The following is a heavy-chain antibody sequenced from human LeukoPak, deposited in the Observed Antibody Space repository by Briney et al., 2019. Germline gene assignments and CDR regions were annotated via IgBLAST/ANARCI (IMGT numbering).Heavy chain of an antibody. V-gene: IGHV3-48*02. CDR1: GFSFSDYS. J-gene: IGHJ4*01. CDR2: ISPSGSTI. CDR3: AGDQVPFDY. Sequence: GGSLRLSCAASGFSFSDYSMNWVRQAPGKGLEWLSYISPSGSTIYYADSVRGRFTISRDNPKNSLYLQMSSLRDGDTAAYYCAGDQVPFDYWGHGTLVTVSS.